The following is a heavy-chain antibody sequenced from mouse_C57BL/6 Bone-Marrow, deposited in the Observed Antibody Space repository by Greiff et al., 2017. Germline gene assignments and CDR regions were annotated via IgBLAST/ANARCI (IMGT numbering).Heavy chain of an antibody. J-gene: IGHJ3*01. CDR3: ARAGIYYGNFWFAY. V-gene: IGHV1-64*01. D-gene: IGHD2-1*01. Sequence: QVQLQQPGAELVKPGASVKLSCKASGYTFTSYWMHWVKQRPGQGLEWIGMIHPNSGSTNYNEKFKSKATLTVDKSSSTAYMQLSSLTSEDSAVYSCARAGIYYGNFWFAYWGQGTLVTVSA. CDR1: GYTFTSYW. CDR2: IHPNSGST.